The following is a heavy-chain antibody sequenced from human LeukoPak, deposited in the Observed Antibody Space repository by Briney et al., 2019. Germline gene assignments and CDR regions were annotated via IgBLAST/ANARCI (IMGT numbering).Heavy chain of an antibody. Sequence: GESLKNSCKGSGYSFTSYWIGWVRQMPGKGLEWMGIIYPGDSDTRYSPSFQGQVTISADKSISTAYLQWSSLKASDTAMYYCASAIRYSSGYYYDAFDIWGQGTMVTVSS. CDR3: ASAIRYSSGYYYDAFDI. J-gene: IGHJ3*02. CDR2: IYPGDSDT. V-gene: IGHV5-51*01. CDR1: GYSFTSYW. D-gene: IGHD3-22*01.